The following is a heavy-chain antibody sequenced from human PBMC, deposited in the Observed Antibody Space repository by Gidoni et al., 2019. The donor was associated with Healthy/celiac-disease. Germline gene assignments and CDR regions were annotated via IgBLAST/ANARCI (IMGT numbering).Heavy chain of an antibody. V-gene: IGHV4-34*01. CDR1: GASFSGCC. D-gene: IGHD2-2*01. J-gene: IGHJ5*02. Sequence: QVQLQQSGAGLLKPSATLSLTCAVYGASFSGCCWSWIRQPPGQGLEWIWEINHIGSTNYNPALKSRGNISVDTSKNQFSLKLSSVTAADTAVYYCARGSGSSTRRPHTLNWFDPWGQGTLVTVSS. CDR3: ARGSGSSTRRPHTLNWFDP. CDR2: INHIGST.